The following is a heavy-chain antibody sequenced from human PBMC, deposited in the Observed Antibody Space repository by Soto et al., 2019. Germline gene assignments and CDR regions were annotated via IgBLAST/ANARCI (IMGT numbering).Heavy chain of an antibody. CDR3: ARAPGGYGMDV. CDR2: IHHSGST. CDR1: GDSVSSNSW. D-gene: IGHD3-10*01. Sequence: QVQLQESGPRLVKPSGTLSLTCTVSGDSVSSNSWWSWVRQPPGKGLEWIGEIHHSGSTNYNSSLTSRVAISIDKSKHQFSLNLYSVTAADAAVFYCARAPGGYGMDVWGQGTTVSVSS. V-gene: IGHV4-4*02. J-gene: IGHJ6*02.